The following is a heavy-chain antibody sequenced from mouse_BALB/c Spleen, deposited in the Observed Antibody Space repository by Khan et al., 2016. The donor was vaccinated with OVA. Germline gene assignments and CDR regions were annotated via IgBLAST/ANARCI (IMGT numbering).Heavy chain of an antibody. V-gene: IGHV9-3-1*01. D-gene: IGHD1-1*01. J-gene: IGHJ4*01. Sequence: QIQLVESGPELKKPGETVKISCTATGYIFTNYGMTWVKQAPGKGLKWMGWLNTYTGEPTYADDFTGRFAFSLETSATTAYLQINNLKNEDTATYFCVETLYGSGHDYAMDYWGQGTSVTVST. CDR3: VETLYGSGHDYAMDY. CDR2: LNTYTGEP. CDR1: GYIFTNYG.